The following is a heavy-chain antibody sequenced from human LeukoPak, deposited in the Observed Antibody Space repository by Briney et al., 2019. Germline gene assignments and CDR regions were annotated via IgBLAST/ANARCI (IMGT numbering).Heavy chain of an antibody. J-gene: IGHJ4*02. V-gene: IGHV4-59*08. CDR1: GGSISSYY. Sequence: PSETLSLTCTVSGGSISSYYWSWIRQPPGKGLEWIGYIYYSGSTNYNPSLKSRVTISVDTSKNQFSLKLSSVTAADTAVYYCARQLEAVAGTRGYFGYWGQGTLVTVSS. D-gene: IGHD6-19*01. CDR3: ARQLEAVAGTRGYFGY. CDR2: IYYSGST.